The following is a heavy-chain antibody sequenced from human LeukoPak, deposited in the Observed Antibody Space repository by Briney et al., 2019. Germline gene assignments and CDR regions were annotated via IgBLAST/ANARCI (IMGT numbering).Heavy chain of an antibody. D-gene: IGHD2-8*01. J-gene: IGHJ4*02. CDR3: ARASIVLMVYALCD. CDR1: GYTFTGYY. V-gene: IGHV1-2*02. Sequence: ASVKVSCKASGYTFTGYYMHWVRQAPGQGLEWMGWINPNSGGTNYAQKFQGRVTMTRDTSISTVYMELSRLRSDDTAVYYCARASIVLMVYALCDWGQGTLVTVSS. CDR2: INPNSGGT.